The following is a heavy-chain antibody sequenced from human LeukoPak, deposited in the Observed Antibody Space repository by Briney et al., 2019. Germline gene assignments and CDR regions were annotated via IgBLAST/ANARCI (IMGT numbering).Heavy chain of an antibody. CDR2: IYYSGST. CDR3: ARELLRHDILTGSYFDY. D-gene: IGHD3-9*01. V-gene: IGHV4-59*01. J-gene: IGHJ4*02. Sequence: SETLSLTCTVSGGSISSYYWSWIRQPPGKGLEWIRYIYYSGSTNYNPSLKSRVTISGHTSKNQFSLKLSSVTAADTAVYYCARELLRHDILTGSYFDYWGQGTLVTVSS. CDR1: GGSISSYY.